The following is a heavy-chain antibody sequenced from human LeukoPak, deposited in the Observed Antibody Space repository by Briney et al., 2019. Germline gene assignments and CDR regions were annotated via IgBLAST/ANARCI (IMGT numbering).Heavy chain of an antibody. Sequence: GGSLRLSCAASGFTFSSYWMSWVRQAPGKGLEWVANIKQDGSEKYYVDSVKGRFTISRDNAKNSLYLQMNSLRAEDTAVYYCARDSSGSSHRFDYWGQGTLVTVSS. D-gene: IGHD1-26*01. V-gene: IGHV3-7*01. CDR1: GFTFSSYW. J-gene: IGHJ4*02. CDR3: ARDSSGSSHRFDY. CDR2: IKQDGSEK.